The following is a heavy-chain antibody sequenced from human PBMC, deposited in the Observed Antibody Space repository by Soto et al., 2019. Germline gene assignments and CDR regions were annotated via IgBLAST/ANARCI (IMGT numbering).Heavy chain of an antibody. J-gene: IGHJ4*02. CDR1: GGSISSSSYY. D-gene: IGHD3-9*01. Sequence: QLQLQESGPGLVKPSETLSLTCTVSGGSISSSSYYWGWIRQPPGKGLEWIGSIYYSGSTYYNPSLKSRVTISVDTSKNQFSLKLSSVTAADTAVYYCARLPHYDILTGYYKLDYWGQGTLVTVSS. CDR2: IYYSGST. V-gene: IGHV4-39*01. CDR3: ARLPHYDILTGYYKLDY.